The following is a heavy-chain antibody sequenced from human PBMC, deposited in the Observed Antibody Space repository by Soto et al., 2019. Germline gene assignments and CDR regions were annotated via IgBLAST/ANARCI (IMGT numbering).Heavy chain of an antibody. CDR3: ADATLAAAGRFHGAFDI. CDR2: IYSGGST. J-gene: IGHJ3*02. Sequence: GGSLRLSCAASGFTVSSNYMSWVRQAPGKGLEWVSVIYSGGSTYYADSVKGRFTISRHNSKNTLYLQMNSLRAEDTAVYYCADATLAAAGRFHGAFDIWGQGTMVTVSS. CDR1: GFTVSSNY. D-gene: IGHD6-13*01. V-gene: IGHV3-53*04.